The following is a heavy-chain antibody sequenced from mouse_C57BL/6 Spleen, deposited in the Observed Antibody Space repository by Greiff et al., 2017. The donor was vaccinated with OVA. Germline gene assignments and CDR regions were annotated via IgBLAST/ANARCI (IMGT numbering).Heavy chain of an antibody. Sequence: QVHVKQPGAELVKPGASVKLSCKASGYTFTSYWMHWVKQRPGRGLEWIGRIDPNSGGTKYNEKFKSKATLTVDKPSSTAYMQLSSLTSEDSAVYYCARSRGSSFYFDYWGQGTTLTVSS. J-gene: IGHJ2*01. CDR1: GYTFTSYW. V-gene: IGHV1-72*01. D-gene: IGHD1-1*01. CDR3: ARSRGSSFYFDY. CDR2: IDPNSGGT.